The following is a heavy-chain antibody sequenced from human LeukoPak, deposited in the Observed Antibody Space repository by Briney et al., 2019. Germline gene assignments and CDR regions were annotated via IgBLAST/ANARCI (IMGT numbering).Heavy chain of an antibody. D-gene: IGHD4-17*01. Sequence: SETLSLTCTVSGGSVSSGSYYWSWIRQPPGKGLEWIGYIYYTGGTNYNPSLKSRVTILVDTSKNQFSLKLNSVTAADTAVYYCARDWTGGDYGHDYWGQGTLVTVSS. V-gene: IGHV4-61*01. CDR2: IYYTGGT. CDR1: GGSVSSGSYY. CDR3: ARDWTGGDYGHDY. J-gene: IGHJ4*02.